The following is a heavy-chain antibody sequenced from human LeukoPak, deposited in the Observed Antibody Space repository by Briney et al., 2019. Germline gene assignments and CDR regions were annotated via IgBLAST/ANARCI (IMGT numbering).Heavy chain of an antibody. CDR1: GTSFTHYY. Sequence: SEILSLTCNVSGTSFTHYYWSWIRQTPEKGLEWIGQINHSGDTSYNPSLRSRITLSVDRSKNQFSLKVTSVTAADTGVYYCARGPGTVGLSPWGQGTLVTVSS. CDR2: INHSGDT. D-gene: IGHD1/OR15-1a*01. CDR3: ARGPGTVGLSP. V-gene: IGHV4-34*01. J-gene: IGHJ5*02.